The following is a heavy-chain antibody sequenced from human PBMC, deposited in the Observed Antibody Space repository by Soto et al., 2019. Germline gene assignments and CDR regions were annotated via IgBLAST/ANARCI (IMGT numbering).Heavy chain of an antibody. CDR3: ARDASSGCARYEYYGKDV. CDR2: INAGNVNT. Sequence: AVKVSCKASGYTFTGHAMHSVRQAPGQSLERIGSINAGNVNTKYSQKFKGRVTITMDTSASTAYMELSRLRSEDTAVYYCARDASSGCARYEYYGKDVWGQRA. J-gene: IGHJ6*02. V-gene: IGHV1-3*01. CDR1: GYTFTGHA. D-gene: IGHD6-19*01.